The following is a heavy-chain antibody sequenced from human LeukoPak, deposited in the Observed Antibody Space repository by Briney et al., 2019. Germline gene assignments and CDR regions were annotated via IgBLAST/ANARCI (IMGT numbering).Heavy chain of an antibody. V-gene: IGHV1-46*01. J-gene: IGHJ4*02. CDR1: GYTFTSYY. CDR3: ARVNNFWSGYFDS. D-gene: IGHD3-3*01. Sequence: ASVKVSCKASGYTFTSYYMHWVRQAPGQGLEWMGIINPIGGSTTYAQKFQGRLTMTRDTSTSTVYMELSSLRSEDTAVYYCARVNNFWSGYFDSWGQGTLVTVSS. CDR2: INPIGGST.